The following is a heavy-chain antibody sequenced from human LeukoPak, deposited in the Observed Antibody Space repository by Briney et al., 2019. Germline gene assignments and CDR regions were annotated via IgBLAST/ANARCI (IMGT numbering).Heavy chain of an antibody. CDR1: GFPFSSYA. CDR3: ARGRENDYYDSSGYYYVLLVAQNFDY. D-gene: IGHD3-22*01. V-gene: IGHV3-48*03. Sequence: GGSLRLSCAASGFPFSSYAMSWVRQAPGKGLEWVSYISSSGSTIYYADSVKGRFTISRDNAKNSLYLQMNSLRAEDTAVYYCARGRENDYYDSSGYYYVLLVAQNFDYWGQGTLVTVSS. J-gene: IGHJ4*02. CDR2: ISSSGSTI.